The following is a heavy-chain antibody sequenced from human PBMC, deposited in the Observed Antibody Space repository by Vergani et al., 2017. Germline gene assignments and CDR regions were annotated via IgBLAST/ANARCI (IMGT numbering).Heavy chain of an antibody. V-gene: IGHV3-53*04. J-gene: IGHJ1*01. Sequence: EVQLVESGGGLVQPGGSLRLSCAASGFTVSSSYMSWVRQAPGKGQEWVSVIYSGGSTYYADSVKGRFTISRHNSKNTLYLQMNSLRAEDTDVYYCASAGLMTTVPQGFQHWGQGTLVTVSS. CDR3: ASAGLMTTVPQGFQH. CDR1: GFTVSSSY. CDR2: IYSGGST. D-gene: IGHD4-17*01.